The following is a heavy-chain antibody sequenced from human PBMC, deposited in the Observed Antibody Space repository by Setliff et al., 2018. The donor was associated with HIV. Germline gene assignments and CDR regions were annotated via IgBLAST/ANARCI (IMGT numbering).Heavy chain of an antibody. V-gene: IGHV3-74*01. CDR3: VRGPIHGGFDF. J-gene: IGHJ4*02. Sequence: GESLKISCVASGFTFTSYWMHWVRQVPGKGPVWVSCISNDETTTNYADSVKGRFTVSRDNAKNTVYLQMNSLRAEDTAVYYCVRGPIHGGFDFWGQGALVTVS. D-gene: IGHD3-16*01. CDR2: ISNDETTT. CDR1: GFTFTSYW.